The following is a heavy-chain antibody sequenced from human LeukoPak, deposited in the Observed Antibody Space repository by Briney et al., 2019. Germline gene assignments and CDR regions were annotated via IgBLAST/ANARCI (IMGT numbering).Heavy chain of an antibody. Sequence: ASVKVSCKVSGYTLTELSMHWVRQAPGKGLEWMGGFDPEDGETIYAQKFQGRVTMTEDTSTDTAYMELSSLRSEDTAVYYCATGPNYGSGSYGRGWFDPWGQGTLVTVSS. J-gene: IGHJ5*02. D-gene: IGHD3-10*01. V-gene: IGHV1-24*01. CDR2: FDPEDGET. CDR3: ATGPNYGSGSYGRGWFDP. CDR1: GYTLTELS.